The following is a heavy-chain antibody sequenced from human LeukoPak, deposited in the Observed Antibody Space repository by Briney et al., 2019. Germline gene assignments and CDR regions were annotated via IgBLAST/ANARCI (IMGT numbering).Heavy chain of an antibody. V-gene: IGHV4-59*08. CDR3: ARNTPGYCSSTSFYGTIDY. CDR2: IYYSGST. CDR1: GSSISSYY. D-gene: IGHD2-2*01. J-gene: IGHJ4*02. Sequence: SETLSLTCTVSGSSISSYYWSWIRQPPGKGLEWIGYIYYSGSTNYNPSLKSRVTISVDTSKNQFSLKLSSVTAVDTAVYYCARNTPGYCSSTSFYGTIDYWGQGTLVTVSS.